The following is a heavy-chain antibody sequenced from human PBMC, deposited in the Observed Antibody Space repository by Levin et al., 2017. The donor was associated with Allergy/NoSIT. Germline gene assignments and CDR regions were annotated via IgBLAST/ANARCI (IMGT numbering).Heavy chain of an antibody. Sequence: GGSLRLSCAASGFSFSTYGIHWVRQAPGKGLEWVALITSDGSSKFFADSVKGRFTISRDNSENTLHIQMSSLRPEDTAVYYCAKGGDMDVWGQGTTVTVSS. CDR1: GFSFSTYG. D-gene: IGHD3-10*01. CDR2: ITSDGSSK. V-gene: IGHV3-30*18. J-gene: IGHJ6*02. CDR3: AKGGDMDV.